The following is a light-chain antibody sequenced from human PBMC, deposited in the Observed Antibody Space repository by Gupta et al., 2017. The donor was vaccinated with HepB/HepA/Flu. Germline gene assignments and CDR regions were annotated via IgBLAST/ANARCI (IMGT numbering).Light chain of an antibody. CDR3: CSYAGATYV. Sequence: SALTQPRSVSESPGQSVTISCAGTSSDVGVYNRVSWYQQHPGRAPKLILYDVTKRPSGVPDRFSASKSGSTASLTISGLQAEDEADYYCCSYAGATYVFGTGTKVTVL. V-gene: IGLV2-11*01. CDR1: SSDVGVYNR. J-gene: IGLJ1*01. CDR2: DVT.